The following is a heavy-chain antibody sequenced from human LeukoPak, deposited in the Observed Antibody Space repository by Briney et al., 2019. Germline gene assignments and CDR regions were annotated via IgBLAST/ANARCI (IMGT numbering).Heavy chain of an antibody. CDR2: IIPIFGTA. V-gene: IGHV1-69*06. J-gene: IGHJ4*02. D-gene: IGHD3-10*01. Sequence: ASVKVSCKASGGTFSSYAISWVRQAPGQGLEWMGGIIPIFGTANYAQKFQGRVTITADKSTSTAYMELSSLRSEDTAVYYCATGGSGSFSFDYWGQGTLVTVSS. CDR3: ATGGSGSFSFDY. CDR1: GGTFSSYA.